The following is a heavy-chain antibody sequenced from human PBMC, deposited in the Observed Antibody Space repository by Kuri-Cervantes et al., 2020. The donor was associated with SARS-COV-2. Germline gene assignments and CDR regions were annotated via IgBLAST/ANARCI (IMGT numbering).Heavy chain of an antibody. CDR2: ISGSGGTT. J-gene: IGHJ4*02. Sequence: GGFLRLSCGASGFTFSSYAMSWVRQAPGKGLEWVSVISGSGGTTYYADSVKGRFTVSRDNSKNTLYLQMNSLRAEDTAVYYCASGRIYDSSGYSPGGFDYWGQGTLVTVSS. V-gene: IGHV3-23*01. CDR3: ASGRIYDSSGYSPGGFDY. CDR1: GFTFSSYA. D-gene: IGHD3-22*01.